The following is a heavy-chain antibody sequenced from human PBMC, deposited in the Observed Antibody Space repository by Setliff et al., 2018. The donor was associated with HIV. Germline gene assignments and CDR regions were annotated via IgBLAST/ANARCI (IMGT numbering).Heavy chain of an antibody. Sequence: GGSLRLSCAASGFTFSNAWMSWVRQAPGKGLEWVSAIIESGGTFYTDSVKGRFTISRDNARNTLYLQMSGLRAEDSAVYYCARGLGGATNAFDIWGQGTMVTVSS. CDR1: GFTFSNAW. CDR2: IIESGGT. J-gene: IGHJ3*02. CDR3: ARGLGGATNAFDI. D-gene: IGHD1-26*01. V-gene: IGHV3-53*01.